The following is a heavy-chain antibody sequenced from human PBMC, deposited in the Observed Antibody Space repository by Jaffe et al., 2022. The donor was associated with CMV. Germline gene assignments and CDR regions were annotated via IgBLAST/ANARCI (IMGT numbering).Heavy chain of an antibody. Sequence: QVQLQESGPGLVKPSETLSLTCTVSGGSISSYYWSWIRQPPGKGLEWIGYIYYSGSTNYNPSLKSRVTISVDTSKNQFSLKLSSVTAADTAVYYCARVYGDYASPPPAYYFDYWGQGTLVTVSS. V-gene: IGHV4-59*01. CDR1: GGSISSYY. J-gene: IGHJ4*02. CDR2: IYYSGST. D-gene: IGHD4-17*01. CDR3: ARVYGDYASPPPAYYFDY.